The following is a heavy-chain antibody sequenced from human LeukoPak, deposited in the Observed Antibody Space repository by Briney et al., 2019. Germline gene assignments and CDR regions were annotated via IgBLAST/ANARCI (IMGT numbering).Heavy chain of an antibody. CDR3: ARGRLRQGWFDP. CDR1: GFTFSSYE. Sequence: GGSLRLSCAASGFTFSSYEMNWVRQAPGKGLEWVSYISSSGSTIYYADSVKGRFTISRDNAKNSLYLQMNSLRAEDTAVYYCARGRLRQGWFDPWGQGTRVTVSS. V-gene: IGHV3-48*03. CDR2: ISSSGSTI. D-gene: IGHD4-17*01. J-gene: IGHJ5*02.